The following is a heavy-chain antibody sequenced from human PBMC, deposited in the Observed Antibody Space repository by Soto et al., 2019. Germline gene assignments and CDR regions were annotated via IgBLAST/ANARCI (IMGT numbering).Heavy chain of an antibody. CDR1: EFTFSSYA. D-gene: IGHD6-19*01. J-gene: IGHJ4*02. Sequence: PGGSLRLSCAASEFTFSSYAMSWVRQAPGKGLEWVSAISGSGGYTYYADSVKGRFTISRDNSKNTLYLQMNSLRAEDTAVYYCAKGSEHSGWYWYYWGQGTLVTVSS. CDR3: AKGSEHSGWYWYY. V-gene: IGHV3-23*01. CDR2: ISGSGGYT.